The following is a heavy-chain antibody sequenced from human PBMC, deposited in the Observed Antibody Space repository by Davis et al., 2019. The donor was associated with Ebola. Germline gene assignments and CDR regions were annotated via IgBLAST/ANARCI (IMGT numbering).Heavy chain of an antibody. CDR2: MSGSGDNT. D-gene: IGHD3-3*01. CDR1: GFSFSSYA. Sequence: GGSLRLSCTASGFSFSSYAMTWVRQAPGKGLERVSAMSGSGDNTYDADSVKGRFTISRDNSKNTLYLQMNSLRAEDTAVYYCARDGAIRFLEWLLPKDAFDIWGQGTMVTVSS. J-gene: IGHJ3*02. CDR3: ARDGAIRFLEWLLPKDAFDI. V-gene: IGHV3-23*01.